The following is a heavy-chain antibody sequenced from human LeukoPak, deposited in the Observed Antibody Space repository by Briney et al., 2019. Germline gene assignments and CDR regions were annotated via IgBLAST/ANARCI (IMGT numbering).Heavy chain of an antibody. D-gene: IGHD2-21*02. Sequence: RPGGSLRLSCVASGFTFRNYAMSWVRQSPGKGLEWISAISNDGVYTFHADSVKGRLTISRDNSKNTLYLQMNSLRTEDTAVYYCARGASTAAKYGMDVWGRGTAVTVSS. CDR3: ARGASTAAKYGMDV. V-gene: IGHV3-23*01. J-gene: IGHJ6*02. CDR2: ISNDGVYT. CDR1: GFTFRNYA.